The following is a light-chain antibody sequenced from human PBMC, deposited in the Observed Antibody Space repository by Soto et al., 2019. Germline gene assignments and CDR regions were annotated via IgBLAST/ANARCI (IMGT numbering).Light chain of an antibody. CDR3: QHYNFWPHT. V-gene: IGKV3-20*01. CDR1: QSVSSSY. J-gene: IGKJ2*01. Sequence: EIVLTQSPGTLSLSPGERATLSCRASQSVSSSYLAWYQQKPGQAPRLLIYGASSRATGIPDRFSGSGSGTDFTLTISRLEPEDVSVYFCQHYNFWPHTFGQGTKVDIK. CDR2: GAS.